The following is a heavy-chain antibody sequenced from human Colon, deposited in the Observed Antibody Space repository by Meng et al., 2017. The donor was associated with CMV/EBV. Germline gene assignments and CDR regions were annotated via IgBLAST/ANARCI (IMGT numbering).Heavy chain of an antibody. CDR1: GLTFSSHW. Sequence: GESLKISCVASGLTFSSHWMHWVRQTPGKELVWVSRISNDGSTTTYADSVKGRFTISRDNAKNTLYLQMNSQAVDDTAVYYCITEAAGGDYWGQGALVTVSS. V-gene: IGHV3-74*01. CDR2: ISNDGSTT. D-gene: IGHD1-14*01. J-gene: IGHJ4*02. CDR3: ITEAAGGDY.